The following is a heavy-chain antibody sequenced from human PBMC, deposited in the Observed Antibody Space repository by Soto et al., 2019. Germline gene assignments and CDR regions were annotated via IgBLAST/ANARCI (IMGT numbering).Heavy chain of an antibody. D-gene: IGHD3-22*01. CDR2: ISFDGTNK. CDR1: GFTFSHYA. Sequence: PGGSLRLSCVASGFTFSHYAMYWVRQAPGKGLEWVALISFDGTNKDYADTVKGRFTISRDNSKNTLYLQMNSLRAEDTAVYYCAGGYYYDSSGYYYLSGAFDIWGQGTLVTVSS. CDR3: AGGYYYDSSGYYYLSGAFDI. J-gene: IGHJ3*02. V-gene: IGHV3-30*03.